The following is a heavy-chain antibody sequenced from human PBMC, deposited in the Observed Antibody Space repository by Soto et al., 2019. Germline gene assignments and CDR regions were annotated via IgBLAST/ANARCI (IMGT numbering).Heavy chain of an antibody. D-gene: IGHD6-6*01. CDR2: IWFDGSTK. CDR1: GFTFSNYG. J-gene: IGHJ6*02. Sequence: GGSLRLCCAASGFTFSNYGMNWVRQAPGKGLEWVAIIWFDGSTKYYADSVKGRFTISRDNSKNTLYLQMNSLRAEDTAVYYCARDRGYSSSSQWGYSYATDVCRPGPTVTVS. V-gene: IGHV3-33*01. CDR3: ARDRGYSSSSQWGYSYATDV.